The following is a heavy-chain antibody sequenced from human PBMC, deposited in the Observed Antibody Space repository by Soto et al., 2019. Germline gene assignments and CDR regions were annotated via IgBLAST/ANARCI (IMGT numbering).Heavy chain of an antibody. D-gene: IGHD3-16*01. V-gene: IGHV3-74*03. CDR2: LSSDGFGA. Sequence: GGSLRLSCAASDFSLSPYWMHWVRQVPGRGLEWVARLSSDGFGAAYADSVKGRFFISRDIARNTLSLQMNSLRADDTAVYYCARVLGGPDDWGRGTLVTVSS. CDR1: DFSLSPYW. CDR3: ARVLGGPDD. J-gene: IGHJ4*02.